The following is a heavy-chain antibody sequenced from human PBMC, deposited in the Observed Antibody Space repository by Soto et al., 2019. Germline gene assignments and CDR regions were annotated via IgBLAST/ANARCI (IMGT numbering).Heavy chain of an antibody. V-gene: IGHV3-30-3*01. Sequence: QVQLVESGGGVVQPGRSLRLSCAASGFTFSSYAMHWVRQAPGKGLEWVAVISYDGSNKYYADSVKGRFTISRDNSKNTLYLQMNSLRAEDTAVYYCAREGDGYNLGDYWGQGTLVTVSS. J-gene: IGHJ4*02. D-gene: IGHD5-12*01. CDR3: AREGDGYNLGDY. CDR2: ISYDGSNK. CDR1: GFTFSSYA.